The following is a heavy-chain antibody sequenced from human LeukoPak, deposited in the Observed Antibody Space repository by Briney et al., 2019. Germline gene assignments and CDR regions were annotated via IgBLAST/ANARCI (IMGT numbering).Heavy chain of an antibody. CDR3: ARGSGWQWLVRGSYYYYGMDV. Sequence: GASVKVSCKASGYTFTSYGISWVRQAPGQGLEWMGWISAYNGNTNYAQKLQGRVTMTTDTSTSTAYMELRSLRSDDTAVYYCARGSGWQWLVRGSYYYYGMDVWGQGTTVTVSS. CDR1: GYTFTSYG. V-gene: IGHV1-18*01. J-gene: IGHJ6*02. D-gene: IGHD6-19*01. CDR2: ISAYNGNT.